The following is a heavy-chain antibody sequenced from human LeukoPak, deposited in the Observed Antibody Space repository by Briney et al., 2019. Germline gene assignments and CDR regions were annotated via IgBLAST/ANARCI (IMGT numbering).Heavy chain of an antibody. J-gene: IGHJ5*02. CDR3: TTDLEWFDP. CDR2: IKSKTDGRTT. V-gene: IGHV3-15*01. Sequence: GGSLRLSCAASGFTFSNAWMSWVRQAPGKGLEWVGRIKSKTDGRTTEYAAPGKGRFTISRDNSKNTLYLQMNSLKTEDTAVYYCTTDLEWFDPGGQGTLVTVSS. D-gene: IGHD1-1*01. CDR1: GFTFSNAW.